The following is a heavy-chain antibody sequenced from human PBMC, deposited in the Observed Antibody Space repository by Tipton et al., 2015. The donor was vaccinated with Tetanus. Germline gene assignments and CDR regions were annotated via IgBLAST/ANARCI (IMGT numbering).Heavy chain of an antibody. CDR3: ARWTASGKGAFDI. J-gene: IGHJ3*02. V-gene: IGHV4-30-4*08. D-gene: IGHD3/OR15-3a*01. Sequence: TLSLTCTVSGVSISSGDYCWSWIRQPPGKGLEWIGYIYYSGNSYYNPSLKSRVTISIDTSKNQFSLKLSSVIAADTAMYYCARWTASGKGAFDIRGQGTMVTVSS. CDR2: IYYSGNS. CDR1: GVSISSGDYC.